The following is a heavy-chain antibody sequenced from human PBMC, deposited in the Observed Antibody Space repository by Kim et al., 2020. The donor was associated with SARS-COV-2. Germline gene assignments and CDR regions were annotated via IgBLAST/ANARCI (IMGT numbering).Heavy chain of an antibody. CDR3: ARTIFVDTAMAGDY. D-gene: IGHD5-18*01. Sequence: ASVKVSCKASGYTFTSYGISWVRQAPGQGLEWMGWISAYNGNRDYAQKLQGRVTMTTDTSTSTAYMELRSLRSDDTAVYYCARTIFVDTAMAGDYWGQGTLVTVSS. CDR1: GYTFTSYG. CDR2: ISAYNGNR. V-gene: IGHV1-18*01. J-gene: IGHJ4*02.